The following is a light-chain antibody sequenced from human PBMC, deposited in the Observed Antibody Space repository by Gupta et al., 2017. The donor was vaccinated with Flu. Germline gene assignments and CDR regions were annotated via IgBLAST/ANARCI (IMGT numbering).Light chain of an antibody. CDR2: DAS. Sequence: EVVLTQSPATLSLSPGERATLSCRTSQSVSSYLAWYQQKPGQAPRLLIYDASNRATGIPARFSGSGSGTDFTLTISSREPEDFAVYYCQQRQDWPPITFGQGTRLEIK. V-gene: IGKV3-11*01. CDR3: QQRQDWPPIT. CDR1: QSVSSY. J-gene: IGKJ5*01.